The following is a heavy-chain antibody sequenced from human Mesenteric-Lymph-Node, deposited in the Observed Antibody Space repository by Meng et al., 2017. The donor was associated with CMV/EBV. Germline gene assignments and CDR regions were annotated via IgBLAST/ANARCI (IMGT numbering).Heavy chain of an antibody. D-gene: IGHD3-3*01. CDR2: INHSGST. Sequence: SETLSLTCAVYGGSFSGYYWSWIRQPPGKGLEWIGEINHSGSTNYNPSLKSRVTISVDTSTNQSSLKLSSVTAADTAVYYCARPFVSLVDVWGQGNTVTVSS. CDR1: GGSFSGYY. J-gene: IGHJ6*02. CDR3: ARPFVSLVDV. V-gene: IGHV4-34*01.